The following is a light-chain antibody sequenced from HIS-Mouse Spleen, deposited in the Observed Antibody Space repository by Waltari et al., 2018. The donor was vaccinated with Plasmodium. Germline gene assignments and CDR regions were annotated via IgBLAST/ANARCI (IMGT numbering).Light chain of an antibody. J-gene: IGLJ1*01. CDR2: DVS. Sequence: QSALTQPASVSGSPGQSITISCTGTSSDVGGYHYVSWYQQPPGKAPKLMIYDVSNRPSGVSNRFSGSKSGNTASLTISGLQAEDEADYYCSSYTSSSTLNYVFGTGTKVTVL. V-gene: IGLV2-14*03. CDR3: SSYTSSSTLNYV. CDR1: SSDVGGYHY.